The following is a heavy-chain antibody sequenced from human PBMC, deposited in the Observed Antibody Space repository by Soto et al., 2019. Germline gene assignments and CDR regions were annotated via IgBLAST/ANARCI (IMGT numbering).Heavy chain of an antibody. CDR2: INPSGGST. CDR1: GYTLTSYY. Sequence: ASVKVSCKASGYTLTSYYMHWVRQAPGQGLEWMGIINPSGGSTSYAQKFQGRVTMTRDTSTSTVYMELSSLRSEDTAVYYCARDRVRFLEWLSIYYYYMDVWGKGTTVTVSS. D-gene: IGHD3-3*01. J-gene: IGHJ6*03. V-gene: IGHV1-46*03. CDR3: ARDRVRFLEWLSIYYYYMDV.